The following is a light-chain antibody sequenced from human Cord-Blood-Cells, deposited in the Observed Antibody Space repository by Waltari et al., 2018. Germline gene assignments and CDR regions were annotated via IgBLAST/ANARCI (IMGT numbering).Light chain of an antibody. CDR3: QQYGSSPPIT. CDR1: QSVSSSY. CDR2: GAS. J-gene: IGKJ5*01. Sequence: EIVLTQSPGTLSLSPGERATLSCRASQSVSSSYLAWYQQKPGQAPRLLIYGASSRATCIPDRCSGSGSGTDFTLTISRLEPEDVAVYYCQQYGSSPPITFGQGTRLEIK. V-gene: IGKV3-20*01.